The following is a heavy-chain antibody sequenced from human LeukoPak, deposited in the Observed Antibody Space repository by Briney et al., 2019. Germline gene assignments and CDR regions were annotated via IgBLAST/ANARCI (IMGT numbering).Heavy chain of an antibody. V-gene: IGHV1-18*01. CDR3: ARVPRYYYDSSGYAQDDY. D-gene: IGHD3-22*01. Sequence: GASVKVSCEFSGYTFTSYGISWVRQAPGQGLEGMGWISAYNGNTNYAQKLQGRVTMTTDTSTSTAYMELRSLRSDDTAAYYCARVPRYYYDSSGYAQDDYWGQGTLVTVSS. J-gene: IGHJ4*02. CDR1: GYTFTSYG. CDR2: ISAYNGNT.